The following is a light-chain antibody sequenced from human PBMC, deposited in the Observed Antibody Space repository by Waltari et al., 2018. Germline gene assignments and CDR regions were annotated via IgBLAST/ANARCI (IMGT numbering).Light chain of an antibody. V-gene: IGLV2-14*01. CDR3: SSYTASSTRV. J-gene: IGLJ3*02. CDR2: EVS. Sequence: QSALTQPASVSGSPGPSITISCTGTISDVCGYNYVSWYQQHPDKVPKLIIFEVSHRPSGVSDRFSGSKSGNTASLTISGLQTEDEANYYCSSYTASSTRVFGGGTTLTVL. CDR1: ISDVCGYNY.